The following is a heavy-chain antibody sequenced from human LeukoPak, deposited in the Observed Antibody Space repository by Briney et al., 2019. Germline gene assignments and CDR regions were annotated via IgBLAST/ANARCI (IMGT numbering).Heavy chain of an antibody. J-gene: IGHJ6*02. Sequence: ASVKVSCKASGGTFSSYAISWVRQAPGQGLEWMGGIIPIFGTANYAQKLQGRVTITADESTSTAYMELSSLRSEDTAVYYCARGPIETYYYYGMDVWGQGTTVTVSS. V-gene: IGHV1-69*13. CDR1: GGTFSSYA. D-gene: IGHD5-24*01. CDR3: ARGPIETYYYYGMDV. CDR2: IIPIFGTA.